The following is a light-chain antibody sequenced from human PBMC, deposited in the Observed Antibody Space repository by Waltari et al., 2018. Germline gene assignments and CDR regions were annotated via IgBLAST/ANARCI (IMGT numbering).Light chain of an antibody. V-gene: IGLV10-54*01. Sequence: QAGLTQPPSVSKGLRQTATLTCTGNSNNVGNQGAAWLQQHQGHPPKLLSYRTNNWPTGISERLSASRSGNTASLTITGLQPDDEADYYCSACDSSLSAWVFGGGTKLTVL. CDR3: SACDSSLSAWV. CDR1: SNNVGNQG. CDR2: RTN. J-gene: IGLJ3*02.